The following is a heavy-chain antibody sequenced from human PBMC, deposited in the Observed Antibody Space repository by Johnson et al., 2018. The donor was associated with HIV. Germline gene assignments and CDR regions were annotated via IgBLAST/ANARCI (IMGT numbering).Heavy chain of an antibody. J-gene: IGHJ3*02. CDR2: ISYDGSNK. Sequence: QVQLVESGGGVVQPGRSLRLSCAASGFTVSSNYLSWVRQAPGKGLQWVAVISYDGSNKYFADSVKGRFTISRDNSKNTLYLQMNSLRAEDTAVYYCASEAGPDIVGAADDAFDIWGQGTMVTVSS. CDR3: ASEAGPDIVGAADDAFDI. D-gene: IGHD1-26*01. V-gene: IGHV3-30*03. CDR1: GFTVSSNY.